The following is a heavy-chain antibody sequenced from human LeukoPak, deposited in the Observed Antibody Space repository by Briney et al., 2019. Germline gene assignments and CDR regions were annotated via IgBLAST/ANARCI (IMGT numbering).Heavy chain of an antibody. V-gene: IGHV4-61*02. CDR2: IYTSGST. Sequence: SQTLSLTCTVSGGSISSGSYYWSWIRQPAGKGLEWIGRIYTSGSTNYNPSLKSRVTISVDTSKNQFSLKLSSVTAADTAVYYCARDYYDTSDYSPSQHFDYWGQGTLVTASS. CDR1: GGSISSGSYY. J-gene: IGHJ4*02. D-gene: IGHD3-22*01. CDR3: ARDYYDTSDYSPSQHFDY.